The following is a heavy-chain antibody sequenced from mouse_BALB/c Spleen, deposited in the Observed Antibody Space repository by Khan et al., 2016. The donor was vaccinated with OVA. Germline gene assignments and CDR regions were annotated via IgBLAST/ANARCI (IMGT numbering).Heavy chain of an antibody. J-gene: IGHJ2*01. CDR1: GFSLTSYG. CDR3: ARREDI. D-gene: IGHD1-3*01. CDR2: IWAGGST. Sequence: QVQLKQSGPGLVAPSQSLSITCTVSGFSLTSYGVHWVRQPPGKGLEWLGVIWAGGSTNYNSALMSRLSISKGNSKSQVFLQMNSLQTDETAMYYCARREDIWGQGTTLTVSS. V-gene: IGHV2-9*02.